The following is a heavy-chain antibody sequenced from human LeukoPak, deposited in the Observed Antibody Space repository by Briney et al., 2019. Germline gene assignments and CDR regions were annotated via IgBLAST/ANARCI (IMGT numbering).Heavy chain of an antibody. CDR3: AKDRYGSGSYFDY. Sequence: GGSLRLSCAASGFTFSNAWMSWVRQAPGKGLEWVSAISGSGGSTHYADSVKGRFTISRDNSKSTLYLQMNSLRAEDTAVYYCAKDRYGSGSYFDYWGQGTLVTVSS. J-gene: IGHJ4*02. V-gene: IGHV3-23*01. D-gene: IGHD3-10*01. CDR2: ISGSGGST. CDR1: GFTFSNAW.